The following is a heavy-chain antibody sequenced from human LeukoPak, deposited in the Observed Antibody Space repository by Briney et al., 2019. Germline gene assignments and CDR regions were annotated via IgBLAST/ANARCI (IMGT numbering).Heavy chain of an antibody. Sequence: GGSLRLSCAASGFTFSDYSMNWVRQAPGKGLEWVSYISPSSTTIFYADSVKGRFITSRDNAKNSLYLQMNSLRAEDTAVYYCASDLDSWAPWGQGTLVTVSS. V-gene: IGHV3-48*01. J-gene: IGHJ5*02. CDR3: ASDLDSWAP. CDR1: GFTFSDYS. CDR2: ISPSSTTI. D-gene: IGHD3-3*01.